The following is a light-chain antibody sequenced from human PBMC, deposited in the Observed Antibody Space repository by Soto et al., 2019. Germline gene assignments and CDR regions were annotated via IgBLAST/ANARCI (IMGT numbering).Light chain of an antibody. CDR1: SRDVGGYHY. CDR2: EVS. CDR3: HSYTTTGSLWV. J-gene: IGLJ3*02. V-gene: IGLV2-14*01. Sequence: QSALTQPASVSRSLGQSITISCTGTSRDVGGYHYVSWYQHHPGKGPKVLIYEVSYRPSGVSDRFSGSKSGNTASLTISGLQPEDEAHYYCHSYTTTGSLWVFCGGTKLTVL.